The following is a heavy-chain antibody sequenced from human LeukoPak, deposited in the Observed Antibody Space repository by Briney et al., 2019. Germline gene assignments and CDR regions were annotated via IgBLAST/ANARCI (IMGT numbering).Heavy chain of an antibody. CDR3: ARNPDDSSGYYIRYFDY. CDR2: IYHSGST. Sequence: SETLSLTCTVSGGSISSYYWSWIRQPPGKGLEWIGEIYHSGSTNYNPSLKSRVTISVDKSKNQFSLKLSSVTAADTAVYYCARNPDDSSGYYIRYFDYWGQGTLVTVSS. J-gene: IGHJ4*02. V-gene: IGHV4-59*12. CDR1: GGSISSYY. D-gene: IGHD3-22*01.